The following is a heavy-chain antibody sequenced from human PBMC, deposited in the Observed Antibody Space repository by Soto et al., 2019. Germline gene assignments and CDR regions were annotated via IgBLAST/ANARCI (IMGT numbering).Heavy chain of an antibody. CDR1: GFTFSGSA. V-gene: IGHV3-73*01. CDR3: TILSPGKYDFWSGPDAFDI. Sequence: GGSLRLSCAASGFTFSGSAMHWVRQASGKGLEWVGRIRSKANSYATAYAASVKGRFTISRDDSKNTAYLQMNSLKTEDTAVYYCTILSPGKYDFWSGPDAFDIWGQGTMVTVSS. D-gene: IGHD3-3*01. CDR2: IRSKANSYAT. J-gene: IGHJ3*02.